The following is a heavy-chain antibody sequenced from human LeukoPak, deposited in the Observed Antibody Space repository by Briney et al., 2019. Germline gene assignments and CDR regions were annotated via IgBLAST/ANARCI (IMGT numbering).Heavy chain of an antibody. CDR3: ARLSDYGDHDAFDI. CDR2: IYYSGST. D-gene: IGHD4-17*01. J-gene: IGHJ3*02. CDR1: GGSISSSSYY. V-gene: IGHV4-39*07. Sequence: SETLSLTCTVSGGSISSSSYYWGWIRQPPGKGLEWIGSIYYSGSTYYNPSLKSRVTISVDTSKNQFSLKLSSVTAADTAVYYCARLSDYGDHDAFDIWGQGTMVTVSS.